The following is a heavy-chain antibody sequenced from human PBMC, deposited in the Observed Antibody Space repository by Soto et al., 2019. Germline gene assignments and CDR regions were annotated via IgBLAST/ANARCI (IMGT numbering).Heavy chain of an antibody. Sequence: SETLSLTCNVSGGSISDFYWSWIRQSPGKRLGWIGYLYYTGSTNYNPALKSRVTISLDTSKNQFSLKLRSVTAADTAVYYCARGGGYDFRSSQAPPIDVWGQGTTVTVSS. CDR1: GGSISDFY. V-gene: IGHV4-59*01. D-gene: IGHD3-3*01. CDR3: ARGGGYDFRSSQAPPIDV. J-gene: IGHJ6*02. CDR2: LYYTGST.